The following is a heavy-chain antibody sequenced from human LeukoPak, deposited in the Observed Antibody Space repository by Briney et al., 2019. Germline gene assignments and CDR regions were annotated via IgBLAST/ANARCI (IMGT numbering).Heavy chain of an antibody. V-gene: IGHV3-7*02. CDR2: IKQDGSEK. CDR1: GITFSNYL. D-gene: IGHD3-10*01. CDR3: AKSWFGESE. J-gene: IGHJ4*02. Sequence: GGSLRLSCAAPGITFSNYLISWVRQAPGERVEWVANIKQDGSEKYYVESVKGRFTISGDNAKNSLYLQMNSRRADDTAVYYCAKSWFGESEWGQGTLVTVSS.